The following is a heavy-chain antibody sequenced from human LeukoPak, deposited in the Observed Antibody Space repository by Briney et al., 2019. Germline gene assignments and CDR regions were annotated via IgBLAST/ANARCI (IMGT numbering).Heavy chain of an antibody. V-gene: IGHV4-30-2*01. CDR3: ARSGPFITLIYYFDY. CDR2: IYHSGST. CDR1: GGSISSGGYS. J-gene: IGHJ4*02. D-gene: IGHD3-22*01. Sequence: PSETLSLTCAVSGGSISSGGYSWSWIRQPPGKGLEWIGYIYHSGSTNYNPSLKSRVTISVDTSKNQFSLKLSSVTAADTAVYYCARSGPFITLIYYFDYWGQGTLVTVSS.